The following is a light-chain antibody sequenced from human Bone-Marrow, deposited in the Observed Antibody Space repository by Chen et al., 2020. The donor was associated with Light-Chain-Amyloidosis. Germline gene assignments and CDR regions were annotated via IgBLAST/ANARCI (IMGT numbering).Light chain of an antibody. CDR2: WAS. Sequence: DIVMTQSPDSLAVSLGERATINCKSSQGVLYCSNNKNYLAWYQQKPGQPPKLLIYWASTRESGVPDRFSGSGSGTDFTLTISSLQAEDVAVYYCQQYYSTPRTFGQGTKVEIK. J-gene: IGKJ1*01. CDR1: QGVLYCSNNKNY. CDR3: QQYYSTPRT. V-gene: IGKV4-1*01.